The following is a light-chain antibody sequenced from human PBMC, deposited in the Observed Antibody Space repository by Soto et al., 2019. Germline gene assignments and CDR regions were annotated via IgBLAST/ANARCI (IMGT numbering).Light chain of an antibody. CDR3: QQYYSYPPAWT. CDR2: AAS. Sequence: AIRMTQSPSSLSASTGDRVTITCRASQGISSYLAWYQQKPGKAPKLLIYAASTLQSGVPSRFSGSGSGTDFTLTISCLQSEDFATYYCQQYYSYPPAWTFGQGTKAEIK. J-gene: IGKJ1*01. CDR1: QGISSY. V-gene: IGKV1-8*01.